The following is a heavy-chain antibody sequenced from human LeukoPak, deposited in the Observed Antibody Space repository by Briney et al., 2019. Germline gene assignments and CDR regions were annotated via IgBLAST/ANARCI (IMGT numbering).Heavy chain of an antibody. CDR2: ISGSGGST. Sequence: AGGSLRLSCAASGFTFSSYAMSWVRQAPGKGLEWVSAISGSGGSTYYADSVKGRFTISRDNSKNTLYLQMNSLRAEDTAVYYCAKDQVFTMVRGVINPFDYWGQGTLVTVSS. J-gene: IGHJ4*02. D-gene: IGHD3-10*01. V-gene: IGHV3-23*01. CDR3: AKDQVFTMVRGVINPFDY. CDR1: GFTFSSYA.